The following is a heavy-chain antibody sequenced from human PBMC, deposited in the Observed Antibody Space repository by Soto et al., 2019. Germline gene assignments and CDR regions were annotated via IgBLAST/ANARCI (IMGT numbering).Heavy chain of an antibody. V-gene: IGHV3-33*01. D-gene: IGHD3-16*01. CDR2: QWFDGSNK. Sequence: QVQLVESGGAAVQPGRSLRLSCVGAGFTVSNYGMHWVRQSPGKGLEWVAVQWFDGSNKFHTDSVQGLFTISRDTSRHTVSLQMHSVRAEDKAVYYCASAVWDVMSTIQAHGMVVWGQGTTMTVSS. J-gene: IGHJ6*02. CDR1: GFTVSNYG. CDR3: ASAVWDVMSTIQAHGMVV.